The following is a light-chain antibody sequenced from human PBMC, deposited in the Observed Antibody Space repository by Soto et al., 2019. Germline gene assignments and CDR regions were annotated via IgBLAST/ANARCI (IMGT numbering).Light chain of an antibody. CDR2: DVS. V-gene: IGLV2-14*01. CDR1: SSDVGGYNY. J-gene: IGLJ2*01. Sequence: QSALTQPASVSGSPGQSITISCTGTSSDVGGYNYVSWYQQHPDKAPKLMIYDVSNRPSGVSNRFSGSKSGNTASLTISWLQAEDEADYYCSSYTSSSTYVVFGGGTTVTVL. CDR3: SSYTSSSTYVV.